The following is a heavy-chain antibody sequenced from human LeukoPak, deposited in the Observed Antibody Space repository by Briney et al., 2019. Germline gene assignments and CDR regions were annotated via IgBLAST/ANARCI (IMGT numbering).Heavy chain of an antibody. CDR3: ARDPPFRTGWSQNFFDF. D-gene: IGHD6-19*01. J-gene: IGHJ4*02. Sequence: PRGSLRLSCTPSGFTSEDYAMHWVRQAPGTGLEWVALISFDGGNIYYADSVKGRFTISRDNSNNMLYLQMDSLRGDDTAVYYCARDPPFRTGWSQNFFDFWGQGTLVTVSS. CDR1: GFTSEDYA. V-gene: IGHV3-30*04. CDR2: ISFDGGNI.